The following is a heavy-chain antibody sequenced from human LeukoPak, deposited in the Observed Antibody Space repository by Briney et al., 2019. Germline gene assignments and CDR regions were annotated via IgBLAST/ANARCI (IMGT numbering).Heavy chain of an antibody. J-gene: IGHJ5*02. Sequence: SETLSLTCTVSGGSISGSSYYWGWIRQPPGKGLEWIGSIYYSGSTYYNPSLKSRVTISVDTSKNQFSLKLSSVTAADTAVYYCATLLKGGSPNWFDPWGQGTLVTVSS. V-gene: IGHV4-39*01. D-gene: IGHD1-26*01. CDR1: GGSISGSSYY. CDR2: IYYSGST. CDR3: ATLLKGGSPNWFDP.